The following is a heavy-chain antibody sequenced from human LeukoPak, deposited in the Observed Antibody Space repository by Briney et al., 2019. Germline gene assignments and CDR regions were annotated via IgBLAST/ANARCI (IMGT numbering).Heavy chain of an antibody. J-gene: IGHJ4*02. CDR1: GGTFSTFA. CDR2: IIPILGTA. Sequence: SVKVSCKASGGTFSTFALSWVRQAPGQGPDWMGGIIPILGTANYAQKFQGRLTITADESTSTAYMELSSLTSEDTAVYYCATSPTGYSPGYWGQGTLVTVSS. D-gene: IGHD4-23*01. V-gene: IGHV1-69*01. CDR3: ATSPTGYSPGY.